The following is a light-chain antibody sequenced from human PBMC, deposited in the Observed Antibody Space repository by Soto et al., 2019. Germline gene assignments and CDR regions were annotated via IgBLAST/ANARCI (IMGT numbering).Light chain of an antibody. CDR3: CSYAGSSTFEV. J-gene: IGLJ1*01. V-gene: IGLV2-23*02. CDR2: EVS. CDR1: SSDVGSYNL. Sequence: QSVLTQPASVSGSPGQSITISCTGTSSDVGSYNLVSWYQQHPGKAPILMIYEVSKRPSGVSNRFSGSKSGNTASLTISGLQAEDESDYYCCSYAGSSTFEVFGTGTKVTVL.